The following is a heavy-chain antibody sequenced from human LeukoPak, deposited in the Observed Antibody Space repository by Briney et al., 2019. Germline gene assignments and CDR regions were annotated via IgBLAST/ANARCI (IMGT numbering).Heavy chain of an antibody. V-gene: IGHV3-7*01. CDR1: GFSFSDYW. CDR2: INKVGSEK. Sequence: GGSLRLSCAASGFSFSDYWMSWLRQAPGKGLEWVANINKVGSEKFYVDSVKGRFTISRDNAKNSMYLQMSSLRAEDTAVYYCAKYSYGSGTSFDPWGQGTLVTVSS. CDR3: AKYSYGSGTSFDP. D-gene: IGHD3-10*01. J-gene: IGHJ5*02.